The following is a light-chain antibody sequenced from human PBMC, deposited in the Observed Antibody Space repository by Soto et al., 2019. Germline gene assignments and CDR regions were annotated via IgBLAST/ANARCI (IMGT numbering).Light chain of an antibody. Sequence: EIVRTQSPVTLSVSPGERATLSCRAGESVSSNLAWYQQKPGQAPRLLIYGASTRATGVPARVSGTGSGTEFTLTISSLKSEDFELYYCQQYNNWPLTFGQGTKVDIK. V-gene: IGKV3-15*01. CDR3: QQYNNWPLT. CDR2: GAS. CDR1: ESVSSN. J-gene: IGKJ1*01.